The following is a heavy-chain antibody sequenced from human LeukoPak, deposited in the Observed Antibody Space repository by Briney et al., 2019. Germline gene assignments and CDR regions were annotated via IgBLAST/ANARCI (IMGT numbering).Heavy chain of an antibody. J-gene: IGHJ4*02. D-gene: IGHD1-26*01. CDR2: ISGSGGTT. CDR3: AKDRGGSYKGAFDY. CDR1: GFTFSSYA. Sequence: GGSLRLSCAASGFTFSSYAVSWVRQAPGKGLEWVSAISGSGGTTYYADSVKGRFTISRDNSKNTLFLQMNSLRAEDTAVYYCAKDRGGSYKGAFDYWGQGTLVTVSS. V-gene: IGHV3-23*01.